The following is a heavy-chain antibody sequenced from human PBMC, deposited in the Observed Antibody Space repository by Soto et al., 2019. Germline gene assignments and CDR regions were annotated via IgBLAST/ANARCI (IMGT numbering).Heavy chain of an antibody. CDR1: GYTFTGYY. CDR3: ARGKVLLWFGELPFDY. J-gene: IGHJ4*02. CDR2: INPHSGGT. D-gene: IGHD3-10*01. V-gene: IGHV1-2*04. Sequence: QVQLVQSGAEVKKPGASVKVSCKASGYTFTGYYMHWVRQAPGQGLEWMGWINPHSGGTNYAQKFKGWVNMTRDTSTSTAYMELSRLRSDDTAVYYCARGKVLLWFGELPFDYWGQGTLVTVSS.